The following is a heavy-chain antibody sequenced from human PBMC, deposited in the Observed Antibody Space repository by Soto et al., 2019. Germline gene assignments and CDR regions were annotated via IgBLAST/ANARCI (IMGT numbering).Heavy chain of an antibody. D-gene: IGHD5-12*01. CDR1: GYTFTGYY. J-gene: IGHJ6*02. CDR3: AREGGGSIVATITDYYYYRMDV. CDR2: INPNSGGT. V-gene: IGHV1-2*04. Sequence: ASVKVSCKASGYTFTGYYMHWVRQAPGQGLEWMGWINPNSGGTNYAQKFQGWVTMTRDTSISTAYMELSRLRSDDTAVYYCAREGGGSIVATITDYYYYRMDVWGQGTTVTVSS.